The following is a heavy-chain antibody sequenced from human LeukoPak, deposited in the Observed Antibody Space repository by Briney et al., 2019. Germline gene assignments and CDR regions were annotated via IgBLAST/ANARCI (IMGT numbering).Heavy chain of an antibody. J-gene: IGHJ4*02. V-gene: IGHV4-38-2*01. CDR2: IYYSGST. CDR3: ARSPDTAMIDY. D-gene: IGHD5-18*01. Sequence: SETLSLTCAVSGYSISSGHYWGWIRQPPGKGLEWIGSIYYSGSTYYNPSLKSRVTLSVDTSKNQFSLKLSSMTAADTPVYYCARSPDTAMIDYWGQGTLVTVSS. CDR1: GYSISSGHY.